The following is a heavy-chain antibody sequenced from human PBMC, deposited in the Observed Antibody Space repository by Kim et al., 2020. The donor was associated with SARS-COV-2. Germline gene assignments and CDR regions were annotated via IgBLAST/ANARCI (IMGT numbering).Heavy chain of an antibody. J-gene: IGHJ6*02. D-gene: IGHD1-26*01. CDR2: ISSSSSYI. Sequence: GGSLRLSCAASGFTFSSYSMNWVRQAPGKGLEWVSSISSSSSYIYYADSVKGRFTISRDNAKNSLYLQMNSLRAEDTAVYYCAREHVGAYYYYYGMDVWGQGTTVTVPS. CDR1: GFTFSSYS. CDR3: AREHVGAYYYYYGMDV. V-gene: IGHV3-21*01.